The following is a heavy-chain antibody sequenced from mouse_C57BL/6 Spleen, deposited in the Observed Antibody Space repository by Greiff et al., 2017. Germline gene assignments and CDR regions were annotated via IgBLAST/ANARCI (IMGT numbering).Heavy chain of an antibody. CDR2: IYPGDGDT. V-gene: IGHV1-82*01. J-gene: IGHJ1*03. Sequence: VQLQQSGPELVKPGASVKISCKASGYAFSSSWMNWVKQRPGKGLEWIGRIYPGDGDTNYNGKFKGKATLTADKSSSTAYMQLSSLTSEDSAVYFCARRSNYWYFDGWGTGTTVTVSS. D-gene: IGHD2-5*01. CDR1: GYAFSSSW. CDR3: ARRSNYWYFDG.